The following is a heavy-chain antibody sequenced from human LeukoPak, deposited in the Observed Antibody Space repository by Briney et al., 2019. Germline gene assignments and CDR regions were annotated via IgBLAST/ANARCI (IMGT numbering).Heavy chain of an antibody. V-gene: IGHV4-59*08. Sequence: SETLSLTCTVSGGSISSYYWSWIRQPPGKGLEWIGYIYYGGSTNYNPSLKSRVTISVDTSKNQFSLKLSSVTAADTAVYYCARRPPYDSSGYYYFDYWGQGTLVTVSS. D-gene: IGHD3-22*01. CDR1: GGSISSYY. CDR2: IYYGGST. J-gene: IGHJ4*02. CDR3: ARRPPYDSSGYYYFDY.